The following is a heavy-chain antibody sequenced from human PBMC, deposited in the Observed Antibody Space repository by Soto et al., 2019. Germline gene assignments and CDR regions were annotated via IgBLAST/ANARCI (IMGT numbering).Heavy chain of an antibody. CDR1: GGSISSGGYY. CDR3: ARYYCTSTTCYAYAFGI. Sequence: QVQLQESGPGLVKPSQTLSLTCAVSGGSISSGGYYWTWIRQHPGKGLEWIGYMYYSGSTYYTPSLKSRVTISVDTSKNQFSLQLSSVTAADTAVYYCARYYCTSTTCYAYAFGIWGQGTIVTVSS. J-gene: IGHJ3*02. CDR2: MYYSGST. V-gene: IGHV4-31*11. D-gene: IGHD2-2*01.